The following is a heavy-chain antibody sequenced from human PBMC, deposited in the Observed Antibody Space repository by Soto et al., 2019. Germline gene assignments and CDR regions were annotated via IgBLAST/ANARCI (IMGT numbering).Heavy chain of an antibody. CDR1: GGTFSSYA. Sequence: QVQLVQSGAEVKKPGSSVKVSCKASGGTFSSYAISWVRQAPGQGLEWMGGIIPIFGTANYAQKFPGRVTITADESTSTAYMELSSLRSEDTAVYYHATHPMVTITFYYGMDVWGQGTTDTVSS. D-gene: IGHD5-18*01. CDR3: ATHPMVTITFYYGMDV. J-gene: IGHJ6*02. CDR2: IIPIFGTA. V-gene: IGHV1-69*12.